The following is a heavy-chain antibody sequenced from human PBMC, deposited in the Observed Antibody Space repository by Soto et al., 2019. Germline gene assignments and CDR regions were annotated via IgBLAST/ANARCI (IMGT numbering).Heavy chain of an antibody. CDR3: ARDPGEGIAARPPDY. CDR1: GYTFTSYG. V-gene: IGHV1-18*04. CDR2: ISAYNGNT. Sequence: QVQLVQSGAEVKKPGASVKVSCKASGYTFTSYGISWVRQAPGQGLEWMGWISAYNGNTNYAQKLQGRVTMTTDTSTSTGDMERRSLRSDDTAVYYCARDPGEGIAARPPDYWGQGTLVTVSS. D-gene: IGHD6-6*01. J-gene: IGHJ4*02.